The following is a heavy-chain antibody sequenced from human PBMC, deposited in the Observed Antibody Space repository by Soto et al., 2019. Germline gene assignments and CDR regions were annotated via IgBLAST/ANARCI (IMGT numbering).Heavy chain of an antibody. CDR2: VYSGGAT. D-gene: IGHD3-10*01. J-gene: IGHJ4*02. Sequence: QLVETGGGWIQPGTSLTLSCAASGFSVSRNYMTWVRQAPGKGLEWVSFVYSGGATFYADSVKGRFILSRDDSQNTMYLQMNNLRGEDTAVYYCARVPGRLWGRGTMVTVAS. CDR3: ARVPGRL. CDR1: GFSVSRNY. V-gene: IGHV3-53*02.